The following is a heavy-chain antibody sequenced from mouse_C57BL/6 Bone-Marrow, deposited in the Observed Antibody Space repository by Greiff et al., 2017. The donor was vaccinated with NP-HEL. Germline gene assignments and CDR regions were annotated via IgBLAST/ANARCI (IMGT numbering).Heavy chain of an antibody. V-gene: IGHV1-81*01. CDR1: GYTFTSYG. J-gene: IGHJ3*01. Sequence: QVQLQQSGAELARPGASVKLSCKASGYTFTSYGISWVKQRTGQGLEWIGEIYPRSGNTYYNEKFKGKAKLTADKSSSTAYMELRSLTSEDSAVYFCAREVYYYGSTWFAYWGQGTLVTVSA. D-gene: IGHD1-1*01. CDR2: IYPRSGNT. CDR3: AREVYYYGSTWFAY.